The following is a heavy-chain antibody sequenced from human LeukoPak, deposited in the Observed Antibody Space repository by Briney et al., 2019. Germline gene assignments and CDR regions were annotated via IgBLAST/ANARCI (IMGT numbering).Heavy chain of an antibody. J-gene: IGHJ4*02. CDR3: ARSLRRYYYDSSPTGY. CDR2: IYYSGST. D-gene: IGHD3-22*01. CDR1: GGSISSSSYY. V-gene: IGHV4-39*07. Sequence: PSETLSLTCTVSGGSISSSSYYWGWIRQPPGKGLEWIGSIYYSGSTYYNPSLKSRVTISVDTSKNQFSLKLSSVTAADTAVYHCARSLRRYYYDSSPTGYWGQGTLVTVSS.